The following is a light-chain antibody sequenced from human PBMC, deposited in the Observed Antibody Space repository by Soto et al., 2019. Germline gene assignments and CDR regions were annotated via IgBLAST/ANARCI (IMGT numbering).Light chain of an antibody. Sequence: QSVLTQPPSASGTPGQWVTISCSGSSSNIGSNYVYWYQQLPGTAPKLLIYRNNQRPSGVPDRSSGSKSGTSASLAISGLRSEDEADYYCAAWDDSLSSEVFGGGTKLTVL. CDR3: AAWDDSLSSEV. CDR2: RNN. CDR1: SSNIGSNY. J-gene: IGLJ2*01. V-gene: IGLV1-47*01.